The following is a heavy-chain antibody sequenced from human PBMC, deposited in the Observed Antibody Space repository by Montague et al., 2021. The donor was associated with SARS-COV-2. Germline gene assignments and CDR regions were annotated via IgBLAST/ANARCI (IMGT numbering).Heavy chain of an antibody. CDR3: AMRGGALDAFDI. J-gene: IGHJ3*02. V-gene: IGHV4-39*01. CDR2: IYYSGST. Sequence: SETLSLTCTVSGGSIRTSSYYWGWIRQPPGKGLDWIGSIYYSGSTYYNPSLKCRVTIPVDTSKNQFSLKLSSVTAADTAVYYCAMRGGALDAFDIWGQGTMVIVSS. CDR1: GGSIRTSSYY. D-gene: IGHD4-17*01.